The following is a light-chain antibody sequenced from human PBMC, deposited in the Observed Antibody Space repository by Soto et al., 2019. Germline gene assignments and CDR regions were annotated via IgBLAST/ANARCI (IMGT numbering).Light chain of an antibody. Sequence: DIQMTQSPSSLSASVGDRITITCRASQSISSYLNWYQQKPGKAPKLLIYAASSLQSGVPSRFSANGSGTDFSLTISSLQTEDFATYYCQQSYSTLWTFGQGTKVEIK. CDR1: QSISSY. CDR2: AAS. J-gene: IGKJ1*01. CDR3: QQSYSTLWT. V-gene: IGKV1-39*01.